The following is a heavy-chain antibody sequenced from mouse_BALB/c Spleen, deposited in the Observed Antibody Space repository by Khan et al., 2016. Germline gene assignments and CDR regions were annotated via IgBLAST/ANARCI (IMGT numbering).Heavy chain of an antibody. CDR2: INPDSSTI. J-gene: IGHJ3*01. Sequence: EVKLLESGGGLVQPGGSLKLSCVASGFDFSRYWMSWVRQAPGKGLEWIGAINPDSSTINYTPSLKDKFIISRDNAKNTLYLQMSKVRSEDTAIYYCAGRHDYGRFAYWGQGTLVTVSA. V-gene: IGHV4-1*02. CDR1: GFDFSRYW. CDR3: AGRHDYGRFAY. D-gene: IGHD1-2*01.